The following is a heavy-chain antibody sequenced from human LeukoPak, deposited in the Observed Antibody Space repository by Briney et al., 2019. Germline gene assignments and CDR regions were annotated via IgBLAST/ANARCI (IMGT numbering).Heavy chain of an antibody. CDR2: ISGSSTTR. V-gene: IGHV3-48*01. D-gene: IGHD3-16*02. Sequence: PGGSLRLSCAASGFTFSSYSMNWVRQAPGKGLEWVSYISGSSTTRYYADSAKGRFTISRDNAKKSLYLQMNSLRAEDTAVYYCARDLSVGYGRYVWGQGTTVTVSS. CDR1: GFTFSSYS. J-gene: IGHJ6*02. CDR3: ARDLSVGYGRYV.